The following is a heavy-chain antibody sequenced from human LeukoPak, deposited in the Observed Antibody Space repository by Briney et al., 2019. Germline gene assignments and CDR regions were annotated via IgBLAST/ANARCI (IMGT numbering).Heavy chain of an antibody. CDR3: ADVVDSSGYYYFQH. CDR1: GDTFSSYA. CDR2: IIPIFGTA. D-gene: IGHD3-22*01. J-gene: IGHJ1*01. V-gene: IGHV1-69*05. Sequence: ASVKVSCKASGDTFSSYAISWVRQAPVQGLEWMGGIIPIFGTANYAQKFQGRVTITTDESTSTAYMELSSLRSEDTAVYYCADVVDSSGYYYFQHWGQGTLVTVCS.